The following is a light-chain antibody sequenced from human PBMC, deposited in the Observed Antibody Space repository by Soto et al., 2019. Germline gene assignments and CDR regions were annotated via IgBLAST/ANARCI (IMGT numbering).Light chain of an antibody. CDR3: QQYKTYPWT. Sequence: DIQMTQSPSTLSSSVGDTVTIACRASQSISGWLAWYRQKPGKAPKLLIYQASSLESGVPSRFRGSGSGTEFSLTISSLQPDDFATYYCQQYKTYPWTFGQGTKVEMK. CDR2: QAS. V-gene: IGKV1-5*03. CDR1: QSISGW. J-gene: IGKJ1*01.